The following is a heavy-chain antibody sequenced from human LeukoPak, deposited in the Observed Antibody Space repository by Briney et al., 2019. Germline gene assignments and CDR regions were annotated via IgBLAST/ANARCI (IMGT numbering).Heavy chain of an antibody. J-gene: IGHJ4*02. D-gene: IGHD2-21*01. CDR1: GVSMSAYQ. Sequence: SETLSLTCTVSGVSMSAYQWSWVRQSPEKGLEWIGCINTKGETSYNPSLKSRVTTSVDTSKSQFSLRLTSVTAADTAVYYCATSNDAKIAPFDHWGQGAPVTVSP. CDR3: ATSNDAKIAPFDH. CDR2: INTKGET. V-gene: IGHV4-4*09.